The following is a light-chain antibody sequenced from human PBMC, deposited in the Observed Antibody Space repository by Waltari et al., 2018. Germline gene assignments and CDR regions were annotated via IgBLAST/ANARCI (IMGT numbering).Light chain of an antibody. CDR2: RAS. CDR1: QRINRW. V-gene: IGKV1-5*03. J-gene: IGKJ1*01. Sequence: DIQMTQYPSTLSESVGDTVSITCRASQRINRWLAWYQQKQGKAPNRLNYRASTLESGVPSRFSGSESGAEFTLTISSLQPDDFATYYCQQYSDDWTFGQGTKVEIK. CDR3: QQYSDDWT.